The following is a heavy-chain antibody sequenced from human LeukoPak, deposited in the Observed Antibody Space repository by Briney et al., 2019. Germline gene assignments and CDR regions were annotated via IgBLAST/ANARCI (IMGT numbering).Heavy chain of an antibody. V-gene: IGHV4-39*01. CDR1: GGSISSSSYY. Sequence: SETLSLTCTVSGGSISSSSYYWGWIRQPPGKGLEWIGGIYYSGSTYYNPSLKSRVTISVDTSKNQFSLKLSSVTAADTAVYYCARQHSGGITSFGVDIRYFDHWGQGTLVTVSS. J-gene: IGHJ4*02. CDR2: IYYSGST. D-gene: IGHD3-3*01. CDR3: ARQHSGGITSFGVDIRYFDH.